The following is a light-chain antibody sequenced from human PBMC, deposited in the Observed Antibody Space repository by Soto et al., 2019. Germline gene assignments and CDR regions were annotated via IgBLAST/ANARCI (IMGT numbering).Light chain of an antibody. V-gene: IGLV2-11*01. CDR2: DVS. Sequence: QSALTQPRSVSGSPGQSVTISCTGTSSDVASYNYVSWYQQHPAKAPKLMIYDVSKRPSGVRDRFSGSKSGNTASLTISGLQAEDEADYYCCSYAGSYTIVFGTGTKVTVL. CDR1: SSDVASYNY. CDR3: CSYAGSYTIV. J-gene: IGLJ1*01.